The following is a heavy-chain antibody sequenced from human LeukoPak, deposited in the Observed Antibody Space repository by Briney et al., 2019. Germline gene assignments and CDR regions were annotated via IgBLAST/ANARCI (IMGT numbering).Heavy chain of an antibody. Sequence: PSETLSLTCTVSGGSVSSGSDYWSWIRQPPGKGLEWIGHISYSGSTNYNPSLKSRVTISLDPSKNQLSLKLSSVTTADTAVYYCARGQAALWFGELWGQGTLVTVSS. D-gene: IGHD3-10*01. V-gene: IGHV4-61*01. J-gene: IGHJ4*02. CDR2: ISYSGST. CDR3: ARGQAALWFGEL. CDR1: GGSVSSGSDY.